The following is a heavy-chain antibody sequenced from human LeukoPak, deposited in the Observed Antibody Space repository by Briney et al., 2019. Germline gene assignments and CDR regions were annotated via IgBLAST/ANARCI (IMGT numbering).Heavy chain of an antibody. J-gene: IGHJ3*02. CDR2: IRYDGSNK. CDR1: GFTFSSYG. D-gene: IGHD4-11*01. CDR3: ARGYTNYGYIDI. V-gene: IGHV3-30*02. Sequence: GGSLRLSCAASGFTFSSYGMHWVRQAPGKGLEWVAFIRYDGSNKYYADSVKGRFTISRDNAKNSLYLQMNSLRAEDTAVYYCARGYTNYGYIDIWGQGTVVTVSS.